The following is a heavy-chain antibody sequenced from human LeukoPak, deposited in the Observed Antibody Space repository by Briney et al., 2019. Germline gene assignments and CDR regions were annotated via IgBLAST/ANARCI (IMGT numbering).Heavy chain of an antibody. CDR3: ARARYSDF. V-gene: IGHV3-7*01. Sequence: GGSLRLSCVASGFTFSNYWMTWVRQALGKGLEWVANIKEDGSEKNYADSVKGRFTTSRDNAKNSLYLQMNSLRGEDTAVYYCARARYSDFWGQGTLVTVSS. CDR2: IKEDGSEK. J-gene: IGHJ4*02. CDR1: GFTFSNYW.